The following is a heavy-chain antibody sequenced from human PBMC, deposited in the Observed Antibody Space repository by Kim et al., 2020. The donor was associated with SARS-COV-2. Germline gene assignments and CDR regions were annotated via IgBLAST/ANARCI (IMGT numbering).Heavy chain of an antibody. CDR1: GFTFSKVW. CDR3: AALHCDYRGMDV. CDR2: IKGKSDGGTI. V-gene: IGHV3-15*01. J-gene: IGHJ6*02. Sequence: GGSLRLSCAASGFTFSKVWMSWVRQAPGKGLEWIGRIKGKSDGGTIDYAAPVKGRFILSREDSKNTLHLQMNSLRTEDTAMYYYAALHCDYRGMDVWGQGTTVTVS. D-gene: IGHD2-21*01.